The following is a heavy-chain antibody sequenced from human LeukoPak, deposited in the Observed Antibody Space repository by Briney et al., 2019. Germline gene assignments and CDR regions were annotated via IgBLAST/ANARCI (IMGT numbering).Heavy chain of an antibody. J-gene: IGHJ4*02. CDR1: GFTFSSYE. V-gene: IGHV3-48*03. CDR3: ARVSGAAAQHFDY. Sequence: GGSLRLSCAASGFTFSSYEMNCVRQAPGKGLEWVSYISSSGSSIYFADSVKGRFTISRDNAKNSLYLQMNSLRAEDTAVYYCARVSGAAAQHFDYWGQGTLVTVSS. D-gene: IGHD6-13*01. CDR2: ISSSGSSI.